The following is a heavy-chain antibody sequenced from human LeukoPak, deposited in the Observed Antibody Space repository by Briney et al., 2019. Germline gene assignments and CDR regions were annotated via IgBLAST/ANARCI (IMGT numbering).Heavy chain of an antibody. D-gene: IGHD6-19*01. CDR2: ISWDGGST. CDR1: GFTFDDYA. J-gene: IGHJ6*03. V-gene: IGHV3-43D*03. CDR3: AKDWAVASTRYYYYYYMDV. Sequence: GGSLRLSCAASGFTFDDYAMHWVRQAPGKGLEWVSLISWDGGSTYYADSVKGRFTISRDNSKNSLYLQMNSLRAEDTALYYCAKDWAVASTRYYYYYYMDVWGKGTTVTVSS.